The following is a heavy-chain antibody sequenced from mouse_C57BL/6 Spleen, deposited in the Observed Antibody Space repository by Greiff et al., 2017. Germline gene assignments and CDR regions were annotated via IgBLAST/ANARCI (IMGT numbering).Heavy chain of an antibody. J-gene: IGHJ3*01. Sequence: DVQLQESGGGLVKPGGSLKLSCAASGFTFSSYAMSWVRQTPEKRLEWVATISDGGSYTYYPDNVKGRFTISRDNAKNNLYLQMSHLKSEDTAMYYCARGGQIYYGNFAWFAYWGQGTLVTVSA. CDR2: ISDGGSYT. CDR3: ARGGQIYYGNFAWFAY. V-gene: IGHV5-4*01. D-gene: IGHD2-1*01. CDR1: GFTFSSYA.